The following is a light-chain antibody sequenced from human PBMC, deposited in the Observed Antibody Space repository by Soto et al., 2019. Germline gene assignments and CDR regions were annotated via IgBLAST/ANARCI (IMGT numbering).Light chain of an antibody. Sequence: EVVLTQSPGTLSLSPGERATLSCRASQSLTNNYLAWYQHRAGQAPRLLIYGASIRATDIPDRFSGSGSGTDFTLTISRLEPEDFAVYYCQQYGIFAYTFGQGTKLEIK. CDR2: GAS. CDR1: QSLTNNY. J-gene: IGKJ2*01. V-gene: IGKV3-20*01. CDR3: QQYGIFAYT.